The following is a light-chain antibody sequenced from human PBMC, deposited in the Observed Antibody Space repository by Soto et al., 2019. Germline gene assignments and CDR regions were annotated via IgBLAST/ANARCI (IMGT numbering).Light chain of an antibody. J-gene: IGLJ1*01. CDR2: DNN. Sequence: QSVLTQPPSVSAAPGQKVTISFSGSSSNIGNNYLSWYQQLPGTAPKLLIYDNNKRPSGIPDRCSGSKSGTSATLGITGLQSGDEADYYCGTWDSSLSAYVFGTGTKLTVL. CDR3: GTWDSSLSAYV. V-gene: IGLV1-51*01. CDR1: SSNIGNNY.